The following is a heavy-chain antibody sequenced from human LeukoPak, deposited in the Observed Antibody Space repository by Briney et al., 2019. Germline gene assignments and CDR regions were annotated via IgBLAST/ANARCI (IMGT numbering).Heavy chain of an antibody. J-gene: IGHJ4*02. Sequence: GASVKVSCKASGYTFTSYAMNWVRQAPGQGLEWMGWINTNTGNPTYAQGFTGRFVFSLDTSVSTAYLQISSLKAEDTAVYYCARDPATYYYDSSGYYYFDYWGQGTLVTVSS. V-gene: IGHV7-4-1*02. CDR2: INTNTGNP. CDR1: GYTFTSYA. D-gene: IGHD3-22*01. CDR3: ARDPATYYYDSSGYYYFDY.